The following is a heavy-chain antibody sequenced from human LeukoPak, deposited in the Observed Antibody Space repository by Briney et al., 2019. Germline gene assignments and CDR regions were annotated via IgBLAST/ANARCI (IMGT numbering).Heavy chain of an antibody. CDR1: GFTFSSYS. D-gene: IGHD3-3*01. V-gene: IGHV3-48*01. CDR3: ARLYDFWSGYYTYYFDY. CDR2: ISSSSSTI. Sequence: PGGSLRLSCAASGFTFSSYSMNWVRQAPGKGLEWVSHISSSSSTIYYADSVKGRFTISRDNAKNSLYLQMNSLRAEDTAVYYCARLYDFWSGYYTYYFDYWGQGTLVTVSS. J-gene: IGHJ4*02.